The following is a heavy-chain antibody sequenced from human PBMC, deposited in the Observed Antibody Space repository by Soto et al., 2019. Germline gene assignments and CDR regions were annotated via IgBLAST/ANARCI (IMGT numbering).Heavy chain of an antibody. CDR2: IYYSGST. CDR3: ARGERLLYYFDY. CDR1: GGSISSGDYY. J-gene: IGHJ4*02. D-gene: IGHD3-16*01. V-gene: IGHV4-30-4*01. Sequence: QVQLQESGPGLVKPSQTLPLTCTVSGGSISSGDYYWSWIRQPPGKGLEWIGYIYYSGSTYYNPSLKRRVTISVDTSKNQFSLKLSSVTAADTAVYYCARGERLLYYFDYWGQGTLVTVSS.